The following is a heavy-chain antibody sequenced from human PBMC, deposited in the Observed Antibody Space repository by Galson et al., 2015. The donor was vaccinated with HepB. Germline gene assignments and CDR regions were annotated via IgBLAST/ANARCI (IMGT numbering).Heavy chain of an antibody. V-gene: IGHV1-69*13. J-gene: IGHJ4*02. CDR3: ARGTPDYGGNPHRPQYYFDY. CDR1: GGTFSSYA. CDR2: IIPIFGTA. D-gene: IGHD4-23*01. Sequence: SVKVSCKASGGTFSSYAISWVRQAPGQGLEWMGGIIPIFGTANYAQKFQGRVTITADESTSTAYMELSSLRSEDTAVYYCARGTPDYGGNPHRPQYYFDYWGQGTLATVSS.